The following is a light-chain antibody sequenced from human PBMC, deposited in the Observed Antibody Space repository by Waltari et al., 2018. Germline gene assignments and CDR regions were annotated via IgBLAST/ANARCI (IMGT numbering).Light chain of an antibody. V-gene: IGLV1-47*01. Sequence: QSVLTQPPSTSGTPGQRVTISCSGSSSHIGPYYVYWYHQLPGPAPKLLIYRNNQRPSGVPDRFSGSKSGTSASLAISGLRSEDEADYYCATWDDSLTAWVFGGGTKLTVL. CDR3: ATWDDSLTAWV. CDR1: SSHIGPYY. CDR2: RNN. J-gene: IGLJ3*02.